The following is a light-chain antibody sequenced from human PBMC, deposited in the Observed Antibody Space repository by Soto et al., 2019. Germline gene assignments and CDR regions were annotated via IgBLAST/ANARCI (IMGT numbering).Light chain of an antibody. V-gene: IGKV3-20*01. J-gene: IGKJ1*01. Sequence: EIVLTQSPGTLSLSPGERATLSCRASQSVSTSYLAWHQQKPGQAPRLLIYAASSRATGIPDRFSGSGSGTDFALTISRLEREDFAVYYCHQYGTAPPWTFGQGTKVEIK. CDR2: AAS. CDR1: QSVSTSY. CDR3: HQYGTAPPWT.